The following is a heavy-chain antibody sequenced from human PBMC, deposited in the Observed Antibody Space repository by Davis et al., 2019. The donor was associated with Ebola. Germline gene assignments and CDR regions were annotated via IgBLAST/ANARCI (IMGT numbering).Heavy chain of an antibody. D-gene: IGHD2-2*02. CDR2: IYHSGST. Sequence: GSLRLSCTVSGGSISSYYWSWIRQPPGKGLEWIGYIYHSGSTYYNPSLKSRVTISVDTSKNQFSLKLSSVTAADTAVYYCASKYCSSTSCYRNWFDPWGQGTLVTVSS. CDR1: GGSISSYY. CDR3: ASKYCSSTSCYRNWFDP. V-gene: IGHV4-59*04. J-gene: IGHJ5*02.